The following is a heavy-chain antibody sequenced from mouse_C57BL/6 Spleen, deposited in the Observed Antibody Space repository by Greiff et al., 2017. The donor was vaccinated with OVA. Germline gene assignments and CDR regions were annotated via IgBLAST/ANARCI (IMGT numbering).Heavy chain of an antibody. CDR2: ISGGGGNT. V-gene: IGHV5-9*01. D-gene: IGHD1-1*01. CDR3: ARSFYYYGSSYYWYFDV. J-gene: IGHJ1*03. CDR1: GFTFSSYT. Sequence: VQLKESGGGLVKPGGSLKLSCAASGFTFSSYTMSWVRQTPEKRLEWVATISGGGGNTYYPDSVKGRFTISRDNAKNTLYLQMSSLRSEDTALYYCARSFYYYGSSYYWYFDVWGTGTTVTVSS.